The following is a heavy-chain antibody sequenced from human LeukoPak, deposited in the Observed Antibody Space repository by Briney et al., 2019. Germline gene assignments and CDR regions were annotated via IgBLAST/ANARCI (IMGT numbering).Heavy chain of an antibody. V-gene: IGHV1-69*06. CDR1: GGTFSSYT. J-gene: IGHJ5*02. CDR3: ARDENGYVWGSFRT. CDR2: IIPLFGTP. Sequence: ASVKVSCKASGGTFSSYTISWVRQAPGQGLEWMGGIIPLFGTPDYAQKFQDRLTITADKSTSTAYMELSSLRSEDTAVYYCARDENGYVWGSFRTWGQGTLVTVSS. D-gene: IGHD3-16*02.